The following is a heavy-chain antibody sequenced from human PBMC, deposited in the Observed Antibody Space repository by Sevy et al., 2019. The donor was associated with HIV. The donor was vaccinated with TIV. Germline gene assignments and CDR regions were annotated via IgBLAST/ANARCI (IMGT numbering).Heavy chain of an antibody. CDR3: AREPYFFDRSGYYWDY. J-gene: IGHJ4*02. D-gene: IGHD3-22*01. CDR1: GVSVSSDTYY. V-gene: IGHV4-61*01. CDR2: VYHSGST. Sequence: SETLSLTCAVSGVSVSSDTYYWSWIRQPPGKGLEWIGNVYHSGSTNYSPSFKSRVTISVDTSKNQFSLRLFSVADADTAEYYCAREPYFFDRSGYYWDYWGQGALVTVSS.